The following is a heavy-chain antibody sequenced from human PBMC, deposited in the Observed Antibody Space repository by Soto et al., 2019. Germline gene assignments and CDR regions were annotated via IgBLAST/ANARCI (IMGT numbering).Heavy chain of an antibody. Sequence: GGSLRLSCAASGFTFSSYAMHWVRQAPGKGLEWVAVISYDGSNKYYADSVKGRFTISRDNSKNTLYLQVNSLRAEDTAVYYCARVGLHWGQGTLVTVSS. CDR3: ARVGLH. CDR1: GFTFSSYA. CDR2: ISYDGSNK. J-gene: IGHJ4*02. D-gene: IGHD3-16*01. V-gene: IGHV3-30-3*01.